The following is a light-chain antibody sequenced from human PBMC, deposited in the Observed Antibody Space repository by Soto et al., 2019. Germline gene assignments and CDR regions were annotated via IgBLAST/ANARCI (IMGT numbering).Light chain of an antibody. CDR3: QQYYSTPPLT. Sequence: DIVMTQSPDSLAVSLGERATINCKSSQSVLYSSNNKNYLAWYQQKPGQPPKLLIYWASTRESGVPYRFSGSGSGTEFSLTISSLQAEDVAVYYYQQYYSTPPLTFGGGTKVEIK. CDR2: WAS. J-gene: IGKJ4*01. CDR1: QSVLYSSNNKNY. V-gene: IGKV4-1*01.